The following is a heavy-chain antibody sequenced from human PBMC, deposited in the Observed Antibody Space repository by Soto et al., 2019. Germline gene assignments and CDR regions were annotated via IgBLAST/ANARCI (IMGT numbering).Heavy chain of an antibody. Sequence: QVQLVESGGGVVQPGRSLRLSCAASGFTFSSYGMHWVRQAPGKRLEWVAVISYDGSNKYYADSVKGRFTISRDNSKNTLYLQMNSLRAEDTAVYYCAKDHWGLCGGDCYPIYWGQGTLVTVSS. CDR2: ISYDGSNK. D-gene: IGHD2-21*02. CDR1: GFTFSSYG. J-gene: IGHJ4*02. CDR3: AKDHWGLCGGDCYPIY. V-gene: IGHV3-30*18.